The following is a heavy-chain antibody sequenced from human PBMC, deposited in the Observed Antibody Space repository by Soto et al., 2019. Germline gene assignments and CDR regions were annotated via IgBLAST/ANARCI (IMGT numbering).Heavy chain of an antibody. J-gene: IGHJ2*01. CDR1: GGSVNTGGYY. CDR3: SGVPDGDDARYFDV. Sequence: QVHLQESGPGLVKPSETLSLTCSVSGGSVNTGGYYWSWIRQNPGKGLEWIGYVYYTGVTYYNPSLSGRFSSSLGPPNDTSDNHLSLILTSLTAADTAVYYCSGVPDGDDARYFDVWGRGTLVIVSS. V-gene: IGHV4-31*03. CDR2: VYYTGVT. D-gene: IGHD4-17*01.